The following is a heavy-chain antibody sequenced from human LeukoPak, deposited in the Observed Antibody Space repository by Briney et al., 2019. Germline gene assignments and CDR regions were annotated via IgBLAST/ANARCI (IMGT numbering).Heavy chain of an antibody. CDR2: ISSGGSTI. V-gene: IGHV3-48*03. CDR1: GFTYSSYE. J-gene: IGHJ5*02. Sequence: GGSLSLSCAPSGFTYSSYEMNWVRQAPGKGLEWVSYISSGGSTIYYADSVKGRFTISRDNAKNSLYLQMNSLRAEDTAVYYCARDGAIAVDLCWCDPWAQGPLVTVSS. CDR3: ARDGAIAVDLCWCDP. D-gene: IGHD6-19*01.